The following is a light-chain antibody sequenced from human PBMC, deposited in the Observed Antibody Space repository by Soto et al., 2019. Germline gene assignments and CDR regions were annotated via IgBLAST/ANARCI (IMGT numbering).Light chain of an antibody. J-gene: IGKJ2*01. CDR3: QQSFSNLLYT. CDR1: QSITTY. Sequence: DIQMTQSPSSLSASVGDRVTTTCRASQSITTYLNWYQQKPGKAPKLLIYAASTLQSGVPSRFSGSGSGTDFTLTISSLQPEDFATYYCQQSFSNLLYTFGQGTKVEI. CDR2: AAS. V-gene: IGKV1-39*01.